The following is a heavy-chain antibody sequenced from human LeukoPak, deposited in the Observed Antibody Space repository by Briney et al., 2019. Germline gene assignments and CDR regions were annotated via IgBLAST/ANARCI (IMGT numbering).Heavy chain of an antibody. J-gene: IGHJ4*02. CDR3: ARDRDSSGWFDY. CDR1: GGSISGFY. Sequence: SETLSLTCTVSGGSISGFYWGWIRQPPGKGLEWIGFIYYSGSANYNPSLKSRVTMSVDTSKNQFSLKLSSVTAADTAFYYRARDRDSSGWFDYWGQGTLVTVSS. V-gene: IGHV4-59*01. D-gene: IGHD6-19*01. CDR2: IYYSGSA.